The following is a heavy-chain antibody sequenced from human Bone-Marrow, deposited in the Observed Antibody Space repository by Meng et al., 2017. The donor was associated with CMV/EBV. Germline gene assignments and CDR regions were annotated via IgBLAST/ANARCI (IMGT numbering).Heavy chain of an antibody. D-gene: IGHD3-10*01. CDR3: ARHPGGRAGPRYFDF. V-gene: IGHV5-51*01. CDR2: IYPGDSDT. Sequence: GGSLRLSCQGSGYNFPYYWIGWVRQMPGKGLEWMGIIYPGDSDTTYSPSFQGQATLSVDKSIGAAYLKWSGLQASDTAIYYCARHPGGRAGPRYFDFWGQGTLVTVSS. CDR1: GYNFPYYW. J-gene: IGHJ4*01.